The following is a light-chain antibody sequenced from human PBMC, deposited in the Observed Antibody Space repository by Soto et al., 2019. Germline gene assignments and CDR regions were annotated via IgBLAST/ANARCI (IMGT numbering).Light chain of an antibody. J-gene: IGKJ4*01. CDR3: RQYNSYPLT. V-gene: IGKV1-5*03. CDR2: EAS. CDR1: QSISNW. Sequence: DIPMTQSPSTLSASVGDRVTITCRASQSISNWLAWYQQKPGKAPKVLIYEASSLESGVPARFSGSASGTEFTLTISSLQPDDFATYYCRQYNSYPLTFGGGTKVEIK.